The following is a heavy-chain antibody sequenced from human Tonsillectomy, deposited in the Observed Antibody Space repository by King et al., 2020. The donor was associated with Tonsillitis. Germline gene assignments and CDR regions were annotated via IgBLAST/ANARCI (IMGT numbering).Heavy chain of an antibody. J-gene: IGHJ4*02. CDR2: IYPGDSDI. CDR1: GYSFSSSW. D-gene: IGHD3-9*01. CDR3: ASHSESSPFEL. Sequence: VQLVESGTEVKKPGESLKISCKGTGYSFSSSWIGWVRQMPGKGLEWMGIIYPGDSDIRYGPSFQGQVTISADKSVSTAYLQWSSLKASDTAMYYCASHSESSPFELWGQGTRVTVSS. V-gene: IGHV5-51*01.